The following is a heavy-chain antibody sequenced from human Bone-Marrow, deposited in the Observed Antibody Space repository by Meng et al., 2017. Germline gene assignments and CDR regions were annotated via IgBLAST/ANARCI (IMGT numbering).Heavy chain of an antibody. CDR3: ATNSGSYYGNIDY. D-gene: IGHD1-26*01. CDR2: VFSGGSA. CDR1: GDSITNGGYY. J-gene: IGHJ4*02. Sequence: SETLSLTCTVSGDSITNGGYYWGWIRQPPGKGLEWVGSVFSGGSAYYNPSLKSRVTISIDTATNHFSLNLTSLTAADTAVYYCATNSGSYYGNIDYWGQGTLVTVSS. V-gene: IGHV4-39*07.